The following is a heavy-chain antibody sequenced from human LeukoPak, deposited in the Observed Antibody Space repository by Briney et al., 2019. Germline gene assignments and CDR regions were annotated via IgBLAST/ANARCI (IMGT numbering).Heavy chain of an antibody. D-gene: IGHD6-13*01. CDR3: AGVIAAAGSVLDY. CDR1: GGTFSSYA. CDR2: IIPIFGTA. V-gene: IGHV1-69*05. Sequence: SVKVSCKASGGTFSSYAISWVRQAPGQGLEWMGRIIPIFGTANYAQKFQGRVTITTDESTSTAYMELRSLRSDDTAVYYCAGVIAAAGSVLDYWGQGTLVTVSS. J-gene: IGHJ4*02.